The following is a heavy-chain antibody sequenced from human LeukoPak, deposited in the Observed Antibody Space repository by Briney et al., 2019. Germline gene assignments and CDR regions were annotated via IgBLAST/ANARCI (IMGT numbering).Heavy chain of an antibody. V-gene: IGHV3-66*01. CDR2: IYSGGST. CDR3: ARVGYTDSWYSSPPFDY. CDR1: GFTVSSNY. J-gene: IGHJ4*02. Sequence: GGSLRLSCAVSGFTVSSNYMSWVRHAPGKGLEWVSIIYSGGSTYYADSVKGRFTISRDNSKNILYLQMNSLRAEDTALYYCARVGYTDSWYSSPPFDYWGQGTLVTVSS. D-gene: IGHD6-13*01.